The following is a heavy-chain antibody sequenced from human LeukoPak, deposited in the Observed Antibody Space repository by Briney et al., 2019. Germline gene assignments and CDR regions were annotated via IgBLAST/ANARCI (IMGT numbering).Heavy chain of an antibody. CDR3: ARDRGYCSSTRCYWDFDY. CDR1: GFTFSSYA. CDR2: VSGSGAHT. J-gene: IGHJ4*02. Sequence: GGSLRLSCAASGFTFSSYAMTWVRQAPGKGLQWVSAVSGSGAHTYYADSVKGRFTISRDNAENSLYLQMNSLRAEDTALYYCARDRGYCSSTRCYWDFDYWGQGTLVTVSS. V-gene: IGHV3-23*01. D-gene: IGHD2-2*01.